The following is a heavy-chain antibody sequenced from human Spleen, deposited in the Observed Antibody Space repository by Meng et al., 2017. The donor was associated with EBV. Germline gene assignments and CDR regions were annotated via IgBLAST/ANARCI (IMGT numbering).Heavy chain of an antibody. J-gene: IGHJ5*02. Sequence: PQRLESGPGQVKPSEPLSLTCTVSGDSISSFYYWGWIRQPPGRGLEWIGSVHYTGSTYYSPSLKSRVTVSVDTSKNQFSLRLTSVTAADTAVYYCARPFPSWQSPRLDPFGAWGQGTLVTVSS. D-gene: IGHD6-19*01. V-gene: IGHV4-39*01. CDR1: GDSISSFYY. CDR2: VHYTGST. CDR3: ARPFPSWQSPRLDPFGA.